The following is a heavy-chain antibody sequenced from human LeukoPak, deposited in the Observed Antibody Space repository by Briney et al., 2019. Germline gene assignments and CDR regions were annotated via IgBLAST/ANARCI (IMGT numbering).Heavy chain of an antibody. V-gene: IGHV4-61*01. CDR1: GGSVSSGSYY. J-gene: IGHJ4*02. Sequence: SETLSLTCTVSGGSVSSGSYYWSWIRQPPGKGLEWIGYIYYSGSTNYNPSLKSRVTISVDTSKNQFSLKLSSVTAADTAVYYCARGRRYSYGLDYWGQGTLVTVSS. D-gene: IGHD5-18*01. CDR2: IYYSGST. CDR3: ARGRRYSYGLDY.